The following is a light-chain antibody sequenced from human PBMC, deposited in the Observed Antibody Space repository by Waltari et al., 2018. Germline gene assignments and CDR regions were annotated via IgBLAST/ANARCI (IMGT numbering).Light chain of an antibody. CDR1: SSDVGGYNY. CDR2: GVS. CDR3: SSYTSSSTLVV. Sequence: QSALTQPASVSGSPGQSITISCTGTSSDVGGYNYVSWYQQHPGKAPKLMVYGVSNRPSGVSKRFSGSKSGNTASLTISGLQAEDEADYDCSSYTSSSTLVVFGGGTKLTVL. V-gene: IGLV2-14*01. J-gene: IGLJ2*01.